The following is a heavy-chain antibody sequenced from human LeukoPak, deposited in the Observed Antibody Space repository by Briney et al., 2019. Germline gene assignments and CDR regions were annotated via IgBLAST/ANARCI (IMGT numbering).Heavy chain of an antibody. J-gene: IGHJ4*02. CDR3: ARDPTVVATAMLDY. CDR1: GYTFTGYY. CDR2: IDPNSGGT. D-gene: IGHD5-18*01. Sequence: GASVKVSCKASGYTFTGYYMHWVRRAPGQGLEWMGWIDPNSGGTNYAQKFQGRVTMTRDTSISTAYMELSRLRSDDTAVYYCARDPTVVATAMLDYWGQGTLVTVSS. V-gene: IGHV1-2*02.